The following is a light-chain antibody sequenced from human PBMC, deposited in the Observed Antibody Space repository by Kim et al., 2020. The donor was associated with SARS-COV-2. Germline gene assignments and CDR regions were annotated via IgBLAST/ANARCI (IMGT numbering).Light chain of an antibody. CDR1: QSVSTS. V-gene: IGKV3-11*01. Sequence: GQTPSLTHNTSQSVSTSLPCYQHTPGQPPRLLIYDASNRATAIPARFSGSGSGTDFTLTISSLEPEDFAVYYCKQRSNWPTFGQVTKVDIK. CDR2: DAS. CDR3: KQRSNWPT. J-gene: IGKJ1*01.